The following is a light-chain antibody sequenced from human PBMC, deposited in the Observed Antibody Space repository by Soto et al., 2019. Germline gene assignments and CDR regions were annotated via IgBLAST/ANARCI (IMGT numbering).Light chain of an antibody. CDR1: QSVSSSC. V-gene: IGKV3-20*01. CDR2: GAS. CDR3: QQDGSSPWT. J-gene: IGKJ1*01. Sequence: EIVLTQSPGTLSLSPGERATLSCRASQSVSSSCLAWYQQKPGQAPRLLIYGASSRATGIPDRFSGSGSGTDSTLAISRLEPEDFAVYYCQQDGSSPWTFGQGTKVEIK.